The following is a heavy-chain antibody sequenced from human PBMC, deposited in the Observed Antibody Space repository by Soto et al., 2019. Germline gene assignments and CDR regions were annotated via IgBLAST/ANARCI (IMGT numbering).Heavy chain of an antibody. Sequence: ASETLSLTCTVSGGSISSSRCHWGWIRQPPGKGLEWIGSIYYSGSTYYNPSLKSRVTISVDTSKNQFSLKLSSVTAADTAVYYCACIFSGGYGYGFYYYGMDVWGQGTTVTVSS. CDR2: IYYSGST. D-gene: IGHD5-18*01. J-gene: IGHJ6*02. CDR1: GGSISSSRCH. CDR3: ACIFSGGYGYGFYYYGMDV. V-gene: IGHV4-39*01.